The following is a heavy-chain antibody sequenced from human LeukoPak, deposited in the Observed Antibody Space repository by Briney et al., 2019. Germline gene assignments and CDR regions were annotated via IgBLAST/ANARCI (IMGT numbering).Heavy chain of an antibody. D-gene: IGHD1-1*01. Sequence: GGSLRLSCAASGFTFNTYSMNWVRQAPGKGLEWVSSISSSGTYKYYTDSVKGRFTISRDNAKNSLYLQMNSLRAEDTAVYYCARDHNWNDDPNYWGQGTLVNVSS. CDR3: ARDHNWNDDPNY. CDR1: GFTFNTYS. V-gene: IGHV3-21*01. CDR2: ISSSGTYK. J-gene: IGHJ4*02.